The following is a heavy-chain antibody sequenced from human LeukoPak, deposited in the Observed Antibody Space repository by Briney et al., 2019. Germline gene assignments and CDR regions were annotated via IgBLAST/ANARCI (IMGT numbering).Heavy chain of an antibody. J-gene: IGHJ1*01. Sequence: SQTLSLTCAVSGGSISSGGYSWSWIRQPPGKGLEWIGYIYHSGSTYYNPSLKSRVTISVDRSKNQFSLKLSSVTAADTAVYYCARDTPGGFQHWGQGTLVTVSS. V-gene: IGHV4-30-2*01. CDR3: ARDTPGGFQH. CDR2: IYHSGST. D-gene: IGHD2-15*01. CDR1: GGSISSGGYS.